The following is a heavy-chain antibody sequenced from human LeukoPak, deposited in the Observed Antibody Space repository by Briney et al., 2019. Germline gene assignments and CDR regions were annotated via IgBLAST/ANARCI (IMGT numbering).Heavy chain of an antibody. V-gene: IGHV4-59*01. CDR2: IYYSGST. D-gene: IGHD5-18*01. J-gene: IGHJ6*02. CDR3: AREVTYSYRYYGMDV. Sequence: KPSETPSLTWTVSGGSIRTFCWGWIRQPPREGTGLIGDIYYSGSTNYNPSLKSRVTISVDTSKNQFSLKLSSVTAADTAVYYCAREVTYSYRYYGMDVWGQGTTVTVSS. CDR1: GGSIRTFC.